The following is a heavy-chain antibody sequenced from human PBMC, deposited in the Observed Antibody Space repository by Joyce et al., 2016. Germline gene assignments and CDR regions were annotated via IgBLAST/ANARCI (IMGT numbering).Heavy chain of an antibody. Sequence: EVQLVESGGGLVQPGGSLRLSCEASGFTISPYWMSWVRRAPGKGVEWVANIKQDGSESYYVDSVKGRFTISRDNAKNSLSLQMKSLRAEDTAVYHCARQSQNGGYYPDHFHQWGQGTLVTVSS. CDR3: ARQSQNGGYYPDHFHQ. J-gene: IGHJ1*01. CDR2: IKQDGSES. D-gene: IGHD3-22*01. V-gene: IGHV3-7*03. CDR1: GFTISPYW.